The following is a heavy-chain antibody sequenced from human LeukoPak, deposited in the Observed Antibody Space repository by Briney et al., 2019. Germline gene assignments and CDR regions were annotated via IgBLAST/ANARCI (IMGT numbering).Heavy chain of an antibody. J-gene: IGHJ4*02. V-gene: IGHV4-34*01. CDR2: INHSGST. CDR1: GGSFSGYY. Sequence: SETLSLTCAVYGGSFSGYYWSWIRQPPGKGLEWIGEINHSGSTNYNPSLKSRVTISVDTSKNQFSLKLSSVTAADTAVYYCARLKGYSSDPSLRYYFDYWGQGTLVTVSS. D-gene: IGHD6-19*01. CDR3: ARLKGYSSDPSLRYYFDY.